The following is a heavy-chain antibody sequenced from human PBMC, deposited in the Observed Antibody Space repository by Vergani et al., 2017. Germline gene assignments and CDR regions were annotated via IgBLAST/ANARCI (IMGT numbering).Heavy chain of an antibody. CDR3: AKDKGVGSYGGRGAFDY. CDR1: GFTFSSYA. Sequence: EVQLLESGGGLVQPGGSLRLSCAASGFTFSSYAMSWVRQAPGKGLEWVSAISGSGGSIGYADSVKGRFTISRDNAKNSLYLQMNSLRAEDTALYYCAKDKGVGSYGGRGAFDYWGQGTLVTVSS. V-gene: IGHV3-23*01. CDR2: ISGSGGSI. D-gene: IGHD5-18*01. J-gene: IGHJ4*02.